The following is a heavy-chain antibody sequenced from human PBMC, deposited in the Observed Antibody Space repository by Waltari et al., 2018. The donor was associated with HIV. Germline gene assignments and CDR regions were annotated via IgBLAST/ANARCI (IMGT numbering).Heavy chain of an antibody. V-gene: IGHV1-69*06. CDR2: IIPIFGTA. Sequence: QVQLVQSGAEVKKPGSSVKVSCQASGGPFSSYAISRVRQAPGQGLEWIGGIIPIFGTANYAQKFQGRVTSTADTSTSTAYMELSSLISEDTALYYCAGMEGYCDSVIVDYWGQGALVTVSS. CDR1: GGPFSSYA. D-gene: IGHD4-17*01. CDR3: AGMEGYCDSVIVDY. J-gene: IGHJ4*02.